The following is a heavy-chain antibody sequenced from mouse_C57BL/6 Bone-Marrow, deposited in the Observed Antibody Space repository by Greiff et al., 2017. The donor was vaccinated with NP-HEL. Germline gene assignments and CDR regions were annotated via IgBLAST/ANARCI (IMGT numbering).Heavy chain of an antibody. J-gene: IGHJ4*01. CDR2: INSDGGST. D-gene: IGHD1-1*01. Sequence: DVKLVESGGGLVQPGESLKLSCESNEYEFPSHDMSWVRKTPEKRLELVAAINSDGGSTYYPDTMERRFIISRDNTKKTLYLQMSSLRSEDTALYYCARQSPYYYGSEGYAMDYWGQGTSVTVSS. V-gene: IGHV5-2*01. CDR3: ARQSPYYYGSEGYAMDY. CDR1: EYEFPSHD.